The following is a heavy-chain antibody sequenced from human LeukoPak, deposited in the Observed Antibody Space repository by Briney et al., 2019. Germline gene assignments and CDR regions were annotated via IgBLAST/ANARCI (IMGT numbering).Heavy chain of an antibody. V-gene: IGHV1-69*13. CDR2: IIPIFGTA. CDR3: ASSSGSYYTPYFDY. Sequence: SVKVSCKASGGTFSSYAISWVRQAPGQGLEWMGGIIPIFGTANYARKFQGRVTITADESTSTAYMELSSLRSEDTAVYYCASSSGSYYTPYFDYWGQGTLVTVSS. CDR1: GGTFSSYA. D-gene: IGHD3-10*01. J-gene: IGHJ4*02.